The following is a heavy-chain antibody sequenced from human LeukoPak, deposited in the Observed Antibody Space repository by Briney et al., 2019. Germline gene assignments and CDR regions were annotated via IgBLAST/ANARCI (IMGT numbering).Heavy chain of an antibody. Sequence: SETLSLTCAVYGGSFSGYYWSWIRQPPGKGLEWIGEINHSGSTNYNPSLKSRVTISVDTSKNQFSLKLSSVIAADTAVYYCARLETGADFDYWGQGTLVTVSS. V-gene: IGHV4-34*01. CDR3: ARLETGADFDY. D-gene: IGHD3-3*01. J-gene: IGHJ4*02. CDR1: GGSFSGYY. CDR2: INHSGST.